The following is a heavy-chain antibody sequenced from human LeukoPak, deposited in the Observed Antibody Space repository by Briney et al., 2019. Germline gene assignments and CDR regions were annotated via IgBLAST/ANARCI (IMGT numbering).Heavy chain of an antibody. Sequence: SETLSLTCTVSGGSISSYYWSWIRQPPGKGLEWIGYIYYSGSTNYNPSLKSRVTISVDTPKNQFSLKLSSVTAADTAVYYCASSTWIQLWFNYWGQGTLVTVSS. CDR1: GGSISSYY. D-gene: IGHD5-18*01. J-gene: IGHJ4*02. V-gene: IGHV4-59*08. CDR2: IYYSGST. CDR3: ASSTWIQLWFNY.